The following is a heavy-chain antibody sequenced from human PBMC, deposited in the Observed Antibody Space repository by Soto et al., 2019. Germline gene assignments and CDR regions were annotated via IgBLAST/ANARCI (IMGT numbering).Heavy chain of an antibody. V-gene: IGHV1-46*01. CDR3: AGRIVEVRGTYYYYGMDV. CDR2: INPSGGST. Sequence: ASVKVSCKASGYTFTSYYMHWVRQAPGQGLEWMGIINPSGGSTSYAQKFQGRVTMTRDTSTSTVYMELSSLRSEDTAVYYCAGRIVEVRGTYYYYGMDVWGQGTTVTVSS. J-gene: IGHJ6*02. CDR1: GYTFTSYY. D-gene: IGHD3-10*01.